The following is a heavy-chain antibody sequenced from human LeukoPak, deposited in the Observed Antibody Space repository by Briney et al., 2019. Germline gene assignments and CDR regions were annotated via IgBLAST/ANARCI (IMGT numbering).Heavy chain of an antibody. CDR2: INPNSGGT. J-gene: IGHJ4*02. CDR3: ARGGAARAPTSHDY. Sequence: ASVKVSCKASRYTFNDYYMHWVRQAPGQGLEWVGWINPNSGGTNYAQKFQGRVTMTRATSISTAYMELSRLRSDDTAVYYCARGGAARAPTSHDYWGQGTLVTVSS. D-gene: IGHD6-6*01. CDR1: RYTFNDYY. V-gene: IGHV1-2*02.